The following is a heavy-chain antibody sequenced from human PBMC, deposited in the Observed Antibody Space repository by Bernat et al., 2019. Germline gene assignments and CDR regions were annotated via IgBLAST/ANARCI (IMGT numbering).Heavy chain of an antibody. V-gene: IGHV3-48*03. J-gene: IGHJ4*02. D-gene: IGHD6-19*01. Sequence: VQLVESGGGLVQPGGSLRLSCAASGFTFSSYEMNWVRQAPGKGLEWVSYISSSGSTIYYADSVKGRFTISRDNAKNSLYLQMNSLRAEDTAVYYCARVREVAVAFFDYWGQGTLVTVSS. CDR2: ISSSGSTI. CDR3: ARVREVAVAFFDY. CDR1: GFTFSSYE.